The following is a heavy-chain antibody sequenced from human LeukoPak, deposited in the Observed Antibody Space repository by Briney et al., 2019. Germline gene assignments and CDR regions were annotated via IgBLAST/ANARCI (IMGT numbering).Heavy chain of an antibody. CDR2: ISYDGSNK. CDR1: GFTLSSYA. J-gene: IGHJ4*02. D-gene: IGHD2-8*01. CDR3: ARDRCTNGVCYTYFDY. V-gene: IGHV3-30*01. Sequence: GGSLRLSCAASGFTLSSYAMHWVRQAPGKGLEWVAVISYDGSNKYYADSVKGRFTISRDNSKNTLYLQMNSLSAEDTAVYYCARDRCTNGVCYTYFDYWGQGTLVTVSS.